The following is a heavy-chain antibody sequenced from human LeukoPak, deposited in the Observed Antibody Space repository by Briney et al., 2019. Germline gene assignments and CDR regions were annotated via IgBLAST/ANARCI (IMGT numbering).Heavy chain of an antibody. D-gene: IGHD5-18*01. V-gene: IGHV4-30-2*01. CDR3: ASGEVDTAMVIDY. CDR2: IYHSGST. Sequence: PSETLSLTCTVSGGSISSSSYYWGWIRQPPGKGLEWIGYIYHSGSTYYNPSLKSRVTISVDRSKNQFSLKLSSVTAADTAVYYCASGEVDTAMVIDYWGQGTLVTVSS. CDR1: GGSISSSSYY. J-gene: IGHJ4*02.